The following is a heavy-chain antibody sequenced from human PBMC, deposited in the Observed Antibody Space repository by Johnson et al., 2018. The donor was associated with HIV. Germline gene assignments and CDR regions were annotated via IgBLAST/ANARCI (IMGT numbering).Heavy chain of an antibody. CDR3: AKVIALAGRPDAFDV. CDR1: GFTFSSYA. V-gene: IGHV3-64*01. CDR2: ISSNGGST. J-gene: IGHJ3*01. Sequence: EVQLVESGGGLVQPGGSLRLSCAASGFTFSSYAMHWVRQAPGKGLEYVSAISSNGGSTYYANSVKGRFTISRDNSKKTLHLQMSSLRGDDTAIYYCAKVIALAGRPDAFDVWGRGTVVTVSS. D-gene: IGHD1-1*01.